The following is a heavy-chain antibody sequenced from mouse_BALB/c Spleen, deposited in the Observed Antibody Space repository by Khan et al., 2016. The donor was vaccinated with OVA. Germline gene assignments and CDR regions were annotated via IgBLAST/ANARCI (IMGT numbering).Heavy chain of an antibody. CDR2: IWPGGSN. CDR1: GFSLTDYA. CDR3: AKDPPYYGLDY. Sequence: QVQLKESGPGLVAPSQTLSITCTVSGFSLTDYAVSWIRQPPGKGLEWLGVIWPGGSNYYYSVLKSRVSISKDNSKSQAFLKVNSLLTDDTAMYYCAKDPPYYGLDYWGQGTSVTVSS. J-gene: IGHJ4*01. V-gene: IGHV2-6-5*01.